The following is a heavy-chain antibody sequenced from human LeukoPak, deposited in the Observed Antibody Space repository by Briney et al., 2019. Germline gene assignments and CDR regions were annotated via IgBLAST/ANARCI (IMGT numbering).Heavy chain of an antibody. D-gene: IGHD3-10*01. CDR3: TYRGLWFGELSVIEQYYYYYMDV. CDR2: IKSKTDGGTT. V-gene: IGHV3-15*01. J-gene: IGHJ6*03. Sequence: PGGSLRLSCAASGFTFSNAWMSWVRQAPGKGLEWVGRIKSKTDGGTTDHAAPVKGRFTISRDDSKNTLYLQMNSLKTEDTAVYYCTYRGLWFGELSVIEQYYYYYMDVWGKGTTVTISS. CDR1: GFTFSNAW.